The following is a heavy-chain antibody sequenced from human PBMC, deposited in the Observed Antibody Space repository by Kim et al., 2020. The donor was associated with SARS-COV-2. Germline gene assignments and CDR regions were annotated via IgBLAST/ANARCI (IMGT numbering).Heavy chain of an antibody. J-gene: IGHJ6*02. D-gene: IGHD3-22*01. CDR2: IDPSDSYT. Sequence: GESLKISCKGSGYSFTSYWISWVRQMPGKGLEWMGRIDPSDSYTNYSPSFQGHVTISADKSISTAYLQWSSLKASDTAMYYCARRGYDSSGYYGYYGMDVWGQGTTVTVSS. CDR1: GYSFTSYW. CDR3: ARRGYDSSGYYGYYGMDV. V-gene: IGHV5-10-1*01.